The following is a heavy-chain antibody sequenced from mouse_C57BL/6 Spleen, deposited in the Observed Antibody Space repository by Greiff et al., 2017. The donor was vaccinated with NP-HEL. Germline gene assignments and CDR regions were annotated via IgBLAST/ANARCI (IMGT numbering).Heavy chain of an antibody. Sequence: VQLQQSGPELVKPGASVKISCKASGYSFTGYYMNWVKQSPEKSLEWIGEFNPSTGGTTYNQKFKAKATLTVDKSSSTAYMELKSLTSEDSAVYYCARFTTVEGFAYWGQGTLVTVSA. CDR3: ARFTTVEGFAY. CDR2: FNPSTGGT. CDR1: GYSFTGYY. J-gene: IGHJ3*01. D-gene: IGHD1-1*01. V-gene: IGHV1-42*01.